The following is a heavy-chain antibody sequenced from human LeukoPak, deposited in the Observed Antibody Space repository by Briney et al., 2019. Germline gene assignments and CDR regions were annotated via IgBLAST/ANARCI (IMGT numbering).Heavy chain of an antibody. V-gene: IGHV3-30-3*01. D-gene: IGHD4-23*01. CDR2: ISYDGSNK. Sequence: GGSLRLSCAASGFTFSSYAMHWVRQAPGKGLEWVAVISYDGSNKYYADSVKGRFTISRDISKNTLYLQMNTLRAEDTAVYYRAKGGMVGTSGLFDYWGQGTLVTVSS. CDR1: GFTFSSYA. J-gene: IGHJ4*02. CDR3: AKGGMVGTSGLFDY.